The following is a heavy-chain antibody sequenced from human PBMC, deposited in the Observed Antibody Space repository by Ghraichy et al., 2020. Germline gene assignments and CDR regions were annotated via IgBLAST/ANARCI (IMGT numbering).Heavy chain of an antibody. CDR3: ARDLPTAYYYGSGSAFDI. V-gene: IGHV4-59*01. J-gene: IGHJ3*02. Sequence: SETQSLTCTVSGGSISSYYWSWIRQPPGEGLEWIGYVFYTGSTNYNPSLKSRVTISLDTSKNQFSLKLSSVTAADTAVYYCARDLPTAYYYGSGSAFDIWGQGTMVTVSS. CDR2: VFYTGST. D-gene: IGHD3-10*01. CDR1: GGSISSYY.